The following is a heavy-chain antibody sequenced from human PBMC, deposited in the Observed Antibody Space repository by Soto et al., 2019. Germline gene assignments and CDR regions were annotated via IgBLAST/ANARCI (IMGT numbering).Heavy chain of an antibody. V-gene: IGHV4-39*01. CDR3: ARRDYYDSSGYYYPYYFDY. CDR2: IYYSGST. CDR1: GGSIGSSSYY. J-gene: IGHJ4*02. D-gene: IGHD3-22*01. Sequence: SETLSLTCTVSGGSIGSSSYYWGWIRQPPGKGLEWIGSIYYSGSTYYNPSLKSRVTISVDTSKNQFSLKLSSVTAADTAVYYCARRDYYDSSGYYYPYYFDYWGQGTLVTVSS.